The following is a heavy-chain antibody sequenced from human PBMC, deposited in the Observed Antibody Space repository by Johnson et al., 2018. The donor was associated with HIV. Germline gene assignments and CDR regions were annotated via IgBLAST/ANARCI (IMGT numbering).Heavy chain of an antibody. Sequence: QLVESGGGLVQPGRSLRLSCAASGFTFDDYAMHWVRQAPGKGLEWVSGISWNSGSIGYADSVKGRFTISRDNSQNTLYLYMSSLRVEDAGVYYCARATTVVTPRLGAFDIWGQGTMVTVSS. J-gene: IGHJ3*02. D-gene: IGHD4-23*01. CDR1: GFTFDDYA. CDR2: ISWNSGSI. CDR3: ARATTVVTPRLGAFDI. V-gene: IGHV3-9*01.